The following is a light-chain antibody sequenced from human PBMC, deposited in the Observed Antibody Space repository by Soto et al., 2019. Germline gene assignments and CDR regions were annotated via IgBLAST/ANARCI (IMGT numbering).Light chain of an antibody. CDR3: QQYGSSGT. V-gene: IGKV3-20*01. CDR2: AAS. CDR1: QSVSNNY. Sequence: EIELTQSPGTLSLSPGERATLSCRASQSVSNNYLAWHQQKPGQAPRLLIYAASNRATGIPDRFSGSGSGTDFTLTISRLEPEDFAVYYCQQYGSSGTFGQGTKVDIK. J-gene: IGKJ1*01.